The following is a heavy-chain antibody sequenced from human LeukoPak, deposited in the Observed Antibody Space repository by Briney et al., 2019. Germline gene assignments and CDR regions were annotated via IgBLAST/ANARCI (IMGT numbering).Heavy chain of an antibody. CDR1: GGSISSHY. J-gene: IGHJ6*03. D-gene: IGHD4-11*01. V-gene: IGHV4-59*11. Sequence: SETLSLTCTVSGGSISSHYWSWIRQPPGKGLEWIGYIYYSGSTNYNPSLKSRVTISVDTSKNQFSLKLSSVTAADMAVYYCARGLHNYYYYYYMDVWGKGTTVTVSS. CDR2: IYYSGST. CDR3: ARGLHNYYYYYYMDV.